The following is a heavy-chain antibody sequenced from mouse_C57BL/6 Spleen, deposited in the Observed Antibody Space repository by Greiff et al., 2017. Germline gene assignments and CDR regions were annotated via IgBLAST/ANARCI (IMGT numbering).Heavy chain of an antibody. V-gene: IGHV14-3*01. D-gene: IGHD2-5*01. CDR1: GFNIKNTY. CDR3: ARWGGYYYSNSFFDY. Sequence: VQLQQSVAELVRPGASVKLSCTASGFNIKNTYMHCVKQRPEQGLEWIGRIDPANGNTKYAPKFQGKATITADTSSNTAYLQLSSLTSEDTSIYYCARWGGYYYSNSFFDYWGQGTTRTVSS. CDR2: IDPANGNT. J-gene: IGHJ2*01.